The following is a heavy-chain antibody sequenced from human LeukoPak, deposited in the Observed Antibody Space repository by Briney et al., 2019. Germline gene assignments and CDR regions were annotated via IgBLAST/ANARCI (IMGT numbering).Heavy chain of an antibody. D-gene: IGHD2-15*01. Sequence: SQTLSLTCTVSGGSISSGSYYWSWIRQPAGKGLEWIGRIYTSGSTNYNPSLKSRVTISVDTSKNQFSLKLSSVTAADTAVYYCAREGYCSGGSCYSTPYRGQGTLVTVSS. CDR2: IYTSGST. CDR1: GGSISSGSYY. V-gene: IGHV4-61*02. J-gene: IGHJ4*02. CDR3: AREGYCSGGSCYSTPY.